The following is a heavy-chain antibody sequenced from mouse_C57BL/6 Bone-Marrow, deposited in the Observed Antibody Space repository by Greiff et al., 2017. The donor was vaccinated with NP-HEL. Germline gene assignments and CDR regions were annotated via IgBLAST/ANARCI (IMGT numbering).Heavy chain of an antibody. CDR1: GYSITSGYY. CDR2: ISYDGSN. CDR3: ARGGDYAPPFDY. Sequence: EVKLMESGPGLVKPSQSLSLTCSVTGYSITSGYYWNWIRQFPGNKLEWMGYISYDGSNNYNPSLKNRISITRDTSKNQFFLKLNSVTTEDTATYYCARGGDYAPPFDYWGQGTTLTVSS. V-gene: IGHV3-6*01. J-gene: IGHJ2*01. D-gene: IGHD2-4*01.